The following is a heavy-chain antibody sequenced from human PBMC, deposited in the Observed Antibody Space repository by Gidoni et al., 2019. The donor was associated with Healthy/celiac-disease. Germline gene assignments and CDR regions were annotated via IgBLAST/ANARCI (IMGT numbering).Heavy chain of an antibody. CDR1: GFTFSSYA. V-gene: IGHV3-23*01. J-gene: IGHJ4*02. CDR2: ISGSGGST. D-gene: IGHD6-19*01. Sequence: EVQLLESGGGLVQPGGSLRLSCAASGFTFSSYAMSWVRQAPGKGLEWVSAISGSGGSTYYADSVKGRFTISRDNSKNTLYLQMNSLRAEDTAVYYCANDDPGYSSGWGGCFDYWGQGTLVTVSS. CDR3: ANDDPGYSSGWGGCFDY.